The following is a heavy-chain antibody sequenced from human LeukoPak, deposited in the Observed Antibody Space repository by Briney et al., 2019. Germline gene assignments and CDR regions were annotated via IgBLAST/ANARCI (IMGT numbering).Heavy chain of an antibody. CDR1: GGSFSGYY. Sequence: SETLSLTCAVYGGSFSGYYWSWIRQPPGKGLEWIGEINHSGSTNYNPSLKSRVTISVDTSKNQFSLKLSSVTAADTAAYYCARGRGSSIDYWGQGTLVTVSS. V-gene: IGHV4-34*01. J-gene: IGHJ4*02. D-gene: IGHD6-13*01. CDR2: INHSGST. CDR3: ARGRGSSIDY.